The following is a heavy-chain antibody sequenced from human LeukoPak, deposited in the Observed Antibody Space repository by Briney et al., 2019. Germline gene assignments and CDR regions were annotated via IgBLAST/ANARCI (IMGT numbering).Heavy chain of an antibody. D-gene: IGHD3-22*01. CDR1: GFSLTTSGVG. CDR3: AHSYDTGGNYYSRFDY. Sequence: SGPTLVNPTQTLTLTCTFSGFSLTTSGVGVGWARQPPGKALEWLALIYWNDHKPYSPTLRSRLTVTKDTSKNQVVLTMTNMDPVDTATYYCAHSYDTGGNYYSRFDYWGQGTLVTVSS. V-gene: IGHV2-5*01. CDR2: IYWNDHK. J-gene: IGHJ4*02.